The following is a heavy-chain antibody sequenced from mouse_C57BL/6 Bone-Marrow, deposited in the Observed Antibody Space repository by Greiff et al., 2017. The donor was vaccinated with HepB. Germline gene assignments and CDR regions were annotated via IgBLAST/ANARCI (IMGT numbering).Heavy chain of an antibody. D-gene: IGHD2-3*01. J-gene: IGHJ3*01. CDR2: IDPANGNT. V-gene: IGHV14-3*01. CDR3: ARRRWLSPWFAY. Sequence: VQLQQPVAELVRPGASVKLSCTASGFHIKNTYMHWVKQRPEQGLEWIGRIDPANGNTKYAPKFQGKATITADTSSNTAYLQLSSLTSEDTAIYYCARRRWLSPWFAYWGQGTLVTVSA. CDR1: GFHIKNTY.